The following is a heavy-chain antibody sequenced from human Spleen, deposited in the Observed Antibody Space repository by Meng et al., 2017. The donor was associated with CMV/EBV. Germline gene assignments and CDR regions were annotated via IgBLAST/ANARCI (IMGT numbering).Heavy chain of an antibody. V-gene: IGHV4-4*02. CDR1: GGSISSSTW. CDR2: IYHSGRT. D-gene: IGHD3-16*01. J-gene: IGHJ4*02. CDR3: ARGGHGNYFDY. Sequence: CVVSGGSISSSTWWSWGRQPPGKGLEWFEEIYHSGRTNYNPSLKSRVTISVDKSKNQFSLKLSSVTAADTAVYYCARGGHGNYFDYWGQGTLVTVSS.